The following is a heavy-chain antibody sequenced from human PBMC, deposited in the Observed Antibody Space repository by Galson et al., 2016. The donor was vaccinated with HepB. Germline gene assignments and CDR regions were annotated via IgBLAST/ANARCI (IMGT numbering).Heavy chain of an antibody. Sequence: SLRLSCAASGFTFSSYWMHWVRQAPGGGLVXVSRINSDGSATTYADSGKGRFTISRDNARNTLYLQMASLRAEDTAVYYCARDLVMNGEYDYYYSGMDVWGQGTTVTVSS. J-gene: IGHJ6*02. V-gene: IGHV3-74*01. CDR1: GFTFSSYW. D-gene: IGHD4-17*01. CDR3: ARDLVMNGEYDYYYSGMDV. CDR2: INSDGSAT.